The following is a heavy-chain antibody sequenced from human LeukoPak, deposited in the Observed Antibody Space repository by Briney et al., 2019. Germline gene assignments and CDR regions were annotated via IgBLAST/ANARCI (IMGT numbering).Heavy chain of an antibody. D-gene: IGHD5-24*01. V-gene: IGHV4-38-2*02. J-gene: IGHJ5*02. CDR2: IYHSGST. CDR3: ARSFYNTGGWFDP. Sequence: SETLSLTCTVSGYSISNCYYWGWIRQPPGKGLEWIGSIYHSGSTDYNASLKSRVTISVDTSKNQFSLKLSSVTDADTAMYYCARSFYNTGGWFDPWGQGTLVTVSS. CDR1: GYSISNCYY.